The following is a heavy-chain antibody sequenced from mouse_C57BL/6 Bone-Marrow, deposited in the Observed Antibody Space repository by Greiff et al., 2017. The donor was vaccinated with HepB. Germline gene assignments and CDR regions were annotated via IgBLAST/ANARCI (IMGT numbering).Heavy chain of an antibody. Sequence: VMLVESGPGLVAPSQRLSITCTVSGFSLTSYGVHWVRQPPGKGLEWLVVIWSDGSTTYNSALKSRLSISKDNSKSQVFLKMNSLQTDDTAMYYCARHGAITTVVATYYAMDYWGQGTSVTVSS. J-gene: IGHJ4*01. V-gene: IGHV2-6-1*01. D-gene: IGHD1-1*01. CDR1: GFSLTSYG. CDR2: IWSDGST. CDR3: ARHGAITTVVATYYAMDY.